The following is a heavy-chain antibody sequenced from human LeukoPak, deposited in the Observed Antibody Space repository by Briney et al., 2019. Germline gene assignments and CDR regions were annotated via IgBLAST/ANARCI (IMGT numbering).Heavy chain of an antibody. D-gene: IGHD4-23*01. Sequence: GSLRLSCAASGFTFRTFWLSWVRRAPGKGLEWVANINLDGSGKYYVDSVRGRFTISRDNAKNSLFLQMSSLRDEDTAVYYCVCDYNRNSGYWGQGTLVTVSS. CDR1: GFTFRTFW. CDR3: VCDYNRNSGY. V-gene: IGHV3-7*01. J-gene: IGHJ4*02. CDR2: INLDGSGK.